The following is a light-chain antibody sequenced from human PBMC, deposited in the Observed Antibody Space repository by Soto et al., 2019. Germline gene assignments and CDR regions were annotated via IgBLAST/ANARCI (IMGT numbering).Light chain of an antibody. Sequence: DIQMTQSPSSLSASVGERVTITCRASQGIGNYLAWYQQKPGKVPKLLIYAASTLQSGVPSRFSGSGSGTDFTLTISSLQPEDVATYYCQKYNSPPRTFGQGTKVEIK. CDR2: AAS. CDR3: QKYNSPPRT. V-gene: IGKV1-27*01. CDR1: QGIGNY. J-gene: IGKJ1*01.